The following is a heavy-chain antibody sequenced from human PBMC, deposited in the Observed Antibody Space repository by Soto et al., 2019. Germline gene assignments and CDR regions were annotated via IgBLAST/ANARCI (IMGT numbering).Heavy chain of an antibody. J-gene: IGHJ4*02. V-gene: IGHV3-30*18. Sequence: VQLVESGGGVFQPGRSRRLSCAASGFTFSDYARHWVRRAPGKGLEWVAVVSHDGRNTHYADSVKGRFTISRDSSKNTVSLEMTSLRAEDTAVYYCAKGGRQWLVTSDFNYWGQGALVTVSS. CDR2: VSHDGRNT. CDR1: GFTFSDYA. D-gene: IGHD6-19*01. CDR3: AKGGRQWLVTSDFNY.